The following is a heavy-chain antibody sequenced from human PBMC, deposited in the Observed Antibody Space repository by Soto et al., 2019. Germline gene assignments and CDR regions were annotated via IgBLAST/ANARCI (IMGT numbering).Heavy chain of an antibody. D-gene: IGHD3-10*01. J-gene: IGHJ4*02. CDR1: GYSFTSYW. Sequence: GESLKISCKGSGYSFTSYWIGWVRQMPGKGLEWMGIIYPGDSDTRYSPSFQGQVTISADKSISTAYLQWSSLKASDTAMYYCARTLHSSFGSGRFGELEGDYFDYWGQGTLVTVSS. CDR2: IYPGDSDT. V-gene: IGHV5-51*01. CDR3: ARTLHSSFGSGRFGELEGDYFDY.